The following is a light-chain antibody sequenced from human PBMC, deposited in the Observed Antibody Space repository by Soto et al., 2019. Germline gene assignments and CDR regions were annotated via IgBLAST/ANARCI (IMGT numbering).Light chain of an antibody. Sequence: QSVVTQEPSLTVSPGGAVTLTFGSSTGTLTSGHFPYWFQQKPGQAPRALIFDTSNKHSWTPARFSGSLLGGKAALTLSGAQPEDEAHYYCLLYHSGALVFGGGTKLTVL. V-gene: IGLV7-46*01. CDR3: LLYHSGALV. CDR2: DTS. J-gene: IGLJ2*01. CDR1: TGTLTSGHF.